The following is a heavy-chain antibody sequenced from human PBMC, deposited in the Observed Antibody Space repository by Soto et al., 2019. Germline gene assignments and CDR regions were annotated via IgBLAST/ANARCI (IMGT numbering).Heavy chain of an antibody. J-gene: IGHJ4*02. V-gene: IGHV3-53*01. CDR2: LYSGGSS. CDR3: ARDRGGWSGQYDW. CDR1: GFTVSSNY. Sequence: EVQLVESGGGLIQPGGSLRLSCSASGFTVSSNYMSWVRQAPGKGLEWVSVLYSGGSSFYADSVKGRFTISRDNSINTVGLQMNNLRAEDTAVYFCARDRGGWSGQYDWWGQGTLVTVSS. D-gene: IGHD3-3*01.